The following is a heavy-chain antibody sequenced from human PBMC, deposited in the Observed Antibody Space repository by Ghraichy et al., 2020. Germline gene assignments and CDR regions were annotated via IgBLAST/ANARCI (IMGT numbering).Heavy chain of an antibody. CDR2: INNDGSST. CDR3: ARGGEVPAAPTSYGMDV. J-gene: IGHJ6*02. V-gene: IGHV3-74*01. CDR1: GFTFRSYW. D-gene: IGHD2-2*01. Sequence: GGSLRLSCAASGFTFRSYWMHWVRQAPGKGLVWVSRINNDGSSTNYADSVKGRFTISRDNAKNTVYLEMNSLRADDTAVYYCARGGEVPAAPTSYGMDVWGQGTTVTVSS.